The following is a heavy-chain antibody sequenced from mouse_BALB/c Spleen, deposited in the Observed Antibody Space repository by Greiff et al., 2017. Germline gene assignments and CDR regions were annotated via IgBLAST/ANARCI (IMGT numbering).Heavy chain of an antibody. CDR3: FYAMDY. J-gene: IGHJ4*01. CDR1: GFNIKDTY. V-gene: IGHV14-3*02. CDR2: IDPANGNT. Sequence: EVKLMESGAELVKPGASVKLSCTASGFNIKDTYMHWVKQRPEQGLEWIGRIDPANGNTKYDPKFQGKATITADTSSNTAYLQLSSLTSEDTAVYYCFYAMDYWGQGTSVTVSS.